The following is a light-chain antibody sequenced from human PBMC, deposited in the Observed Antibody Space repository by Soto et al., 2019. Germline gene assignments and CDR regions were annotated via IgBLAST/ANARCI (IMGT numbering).Light chain of an antibody. J-gene: IGKJ2*01. CDR1: RSVLHSSNNQNY. V-gene: IGKV4-1*01. CDR2: WAS. CDR3: QQYYNAPYT. Sequence: DIVMTQSPDSLAVSLGERATINCKSSRSVLHSSNNQNYLAWYQQKPRQSPKLLIYWASTRESGVPDRFSGSGSGTDFTLTINDLQAEDVAVYYCQQYYNAPYTFGQGSQVEIK.